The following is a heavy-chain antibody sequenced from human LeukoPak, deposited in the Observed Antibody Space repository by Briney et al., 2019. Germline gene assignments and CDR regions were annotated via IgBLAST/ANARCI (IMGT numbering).Heavy chain of an antibody. V-gene: IGHV1-18*01. D-gene: IGHD6-19*01. CDR3: ARGRAYSSGWYVGGIDY. J-gene: IGHJ4*02. CDR2: ISAYNGNT. CDR1: GYTFTSYG. Sequence: GASVKVSCKASGYTFTSYGISWVRQAPGQGLEWMGWISAYNGNTNYAQKLQGRVTITTDTSTSTAYMELRSLRSDDTAVYYCARGRAYSSGWYVGGIDYWGQGTLVTVSS.